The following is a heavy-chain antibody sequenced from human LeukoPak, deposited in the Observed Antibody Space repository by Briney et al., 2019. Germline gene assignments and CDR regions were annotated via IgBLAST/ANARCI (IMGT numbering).Heavy chain of an antibody. CDR1: GFTFCDYA. V-gene: IGHV3-9*01. CDR2: ISWNSGSI. D-gene: IGHD2-2*01. J-gene: IGHJ4*02. Sequence: GRSLRLSCAASGFTFCDYAMHWVRHAPGKGLEWVSGISWNSGSIVYADSVKGRFTISRDNANNSLYLQMNSLRAEDTAVYYCVREALVSGHPGYHFDFWGQGTLVTVSS. CDR3: VREALVSGHPGYHFDF.